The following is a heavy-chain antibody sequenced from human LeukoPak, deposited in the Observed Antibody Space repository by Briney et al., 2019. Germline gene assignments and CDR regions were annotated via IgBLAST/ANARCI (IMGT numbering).Heavy chain of an antibody. CDR3: ARLGYCSGAACYSYFQH. D-gene: IGHD2-15*01. CDR2: IYPGDFDT. CDR1: GYSLTNYW. V-gene: IGHV5-51*01. Sequence: GESLKISCKGSGYSLTNYWIGWVRQMPGQGLEWMGIIYPGDFDTKYSPSFQGQVTLSADKSISTAYLQWSSLKASDTAMYYCARLGYCSGAACYSYFQHWGQGTLVTVSS. J-gene: IGHJ1*01.